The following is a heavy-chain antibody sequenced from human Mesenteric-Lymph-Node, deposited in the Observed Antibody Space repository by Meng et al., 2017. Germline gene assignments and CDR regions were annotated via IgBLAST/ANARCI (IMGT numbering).Heavy chain of an antibody. D-gene: IGHD1-26*01. CDR2: IKQDGSEK. CDR1: GFTFSTSW. V-gene: IGHV3-7*01. J-gene: IGHJ4*02. Sequence: LSLTCAASGFTFSTSWMSWVRQAPGKGLEWVANIKQDGSEKYYVDSVKGRFTISRDNAKNSLYLQMNSLRAEDTAVYYCARGGGSYGYWGQGTLVTVSS. CDR3: ARGGGSYGY.